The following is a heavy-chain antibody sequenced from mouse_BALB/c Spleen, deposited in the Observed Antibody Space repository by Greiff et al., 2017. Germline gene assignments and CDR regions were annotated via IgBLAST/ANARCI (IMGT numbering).Heavy chain of an antibody. CDR1: GYTFTSYW. J-gene: IGHJ1*01. CDR3: TRFITTVVAFHWYFDV. D-gene: IGHD1-1*01. CDR2: IYPGNSDT. Sequence: EVQLQQSGTVLARPGASVKMSCKASGYTFTSYWMHWVKQRPGQGLEWIGAIYPGNSDTSYNQKFKGKAKLTAVTSTSTAYMELSSLTNEDSAVYYCTRFITTVVAFHWYFDVWGAGTTVTVSS. V-gene: IGHV1-5*01.